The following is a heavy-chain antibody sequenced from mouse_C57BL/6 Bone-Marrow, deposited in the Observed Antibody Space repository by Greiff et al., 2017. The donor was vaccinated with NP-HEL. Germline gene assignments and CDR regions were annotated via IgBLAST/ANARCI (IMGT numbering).Heavy chain of an antibody. CDR3: ARDAYPYYAMDY. CDR1: GFTFSSYA. D-gene: IGHD5-1*01. CDR2: ISDGGSYT. Sequence: EVQLVESGGGLVKPGGSLKLSCAASGFTFSSYAMSWVRQTPEKRLEWVATISDGGSYTYYPDNVKGRFTISRDNAKNNLYLQMSHLKSEDTAMYYCARDAYPYYAMDYWGQGTSVTVSS. J-gene: IGHJ4*01. V-gene: IGHV5-4*01.